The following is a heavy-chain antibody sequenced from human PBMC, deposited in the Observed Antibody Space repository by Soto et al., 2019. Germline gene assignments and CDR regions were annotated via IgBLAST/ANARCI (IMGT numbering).Heavy chain of an antibody. V-gene: IGHV4-39*01. CDR3: ASLNYDILTGYYYYFDY. CDR1: GGSISSSSYY. CDR2: IYYSGST. D-gene: IGHD3-9*01. Sequence: SETLSLTCTVSGGSISSSSYYWGWIRQPPGKGLEWIGSIYYSGSTYYNPSLKSRVTISVDTSKNQFSLKLSSVTAADTAVYYCASLNYDILTGYYYYFDYWGQGTLVTVSS. J-gene: IGHJ4*02.